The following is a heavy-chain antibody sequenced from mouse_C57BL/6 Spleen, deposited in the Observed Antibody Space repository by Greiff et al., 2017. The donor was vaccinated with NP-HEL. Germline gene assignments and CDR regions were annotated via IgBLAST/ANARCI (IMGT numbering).Heavy chain of an antibody. D-gene: IGHD5-1*01. CDR1: GYSITSGYY. Sequence: DVKLQESGPGLVKPSQSLSLTCSVTGYSITSGYYWNWIRQFPGNKLEWMGYISYDGSNNYNPSLKTRISITRDTSKNQFFLKLNSVTTEDTATYYCAREYVYEYPFAYWGQGTLVTVSA. J-gene: IGHJ3*01. V-gene: IGHV3-6*01. CDR2: ISYDGSN. CDR3: AREYVYEYPFAY.